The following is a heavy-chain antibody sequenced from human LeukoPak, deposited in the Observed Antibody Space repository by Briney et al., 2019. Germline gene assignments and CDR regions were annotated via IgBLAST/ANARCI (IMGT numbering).Heavy chain of an antibody. CDR3: APYGDYFDY. Sequence: PGGSLRLSCVASGFTFSSYEMNWVRQAPGKGLEWVSYISSRGTTICYADSVKGRFTISRDNAKNSLYLEMNSLRDEDTAVYYCAPYGDYFDYWGQGTLVTVSS. CDR2: ISSRGTTI. J-gene: IGHJ4*02. D-gene: IGHD4-17*01. CDR1: GFTFSSYE. V-gene: IGHV3-48*03.